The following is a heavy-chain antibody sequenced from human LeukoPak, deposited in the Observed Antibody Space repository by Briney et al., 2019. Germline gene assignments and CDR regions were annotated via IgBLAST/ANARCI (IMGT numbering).Heavy chain of an antibody. CDR2: IYYSGTT. Sequence: SETLSLTCAVSGGSIRSSSYYWGWIRQPPGKGLEWIGSIYYSGTTYYNPSLKSRVTISVDASKNQFSLNLNSVTAADTAVYYCATQVGAARTYFDYWGQGTLVTVSS. CDR3: ATQVGAARTYFDY. CDR1: GGSIRSSSYY. J-gene: IGHJ4*02. V-gene: IGHV4-39*01. D-gene: IGHD6-6*01.